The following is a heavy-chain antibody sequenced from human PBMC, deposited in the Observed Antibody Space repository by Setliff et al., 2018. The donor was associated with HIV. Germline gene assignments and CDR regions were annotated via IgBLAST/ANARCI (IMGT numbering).Heavy chain of an antibody. D-gene: IGHD1-26*01. CDR3: ATYSGSQGLVY. J-gene: IGHJ4*02. Sequence: PSETLSLTCAVYGGSFSGYSWTWIRQSPGKGLEWIGEMNHSEHYYNPTLKSRVTIAMDTSKSQFSLKMSSVTAADTAVYYCATYSGSQGLVYWGQGTLVTVSS. V-gene: IGHV4-34*01. CDR2: MNHSEH. CDR1: GGSFSGYS.